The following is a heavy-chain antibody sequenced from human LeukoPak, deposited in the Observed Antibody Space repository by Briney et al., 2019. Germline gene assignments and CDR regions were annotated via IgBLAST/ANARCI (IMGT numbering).Heavy chain of an antibody. J-gene: IGHJ4*02. CDR2: ISYDGSNK. CDR1: GFTFSSYA. V-gene: IGHV3-30*04. D-gene: IGHD3-22*01. CDR3: ARDRSSKRLGHFDY. Sequence: GGSLRLSCAASGFTFSSYAMHWVRQAPGKGLEWVAVISYDGSNKYYADSVKGRFTISRDNSKNTLYLQMDSLRAEDTAVYYCARDRSSKRLGHFDYWGQGTLVTVSS.